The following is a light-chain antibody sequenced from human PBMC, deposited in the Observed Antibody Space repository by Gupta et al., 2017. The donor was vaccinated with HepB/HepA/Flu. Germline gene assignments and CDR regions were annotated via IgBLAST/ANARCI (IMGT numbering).Light chain of an antibody. Sequence: VFTQSPATLSLSPGERATLACRASQSVSSYLAWYQQKPGQAPRLLIDDPSKRATGIPARFSGSGSGTDFTLTISILGPEDFAVYYCQQRSNWPPYTFGQGTKLEIK. CDR2: DPS. CDR3: QQRSNWPPYT. CDR1: QSVSSY. V-gene: IGKV3-11*01. J-gene: IGKJ2*01.